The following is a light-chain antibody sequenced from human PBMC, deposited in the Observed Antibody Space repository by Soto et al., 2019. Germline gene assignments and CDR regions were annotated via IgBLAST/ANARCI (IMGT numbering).Light chain of an antibody. CDR2: GTS. J-gene: IGKJ3*01. CDR3: QKLQSSPFT. V-gene: IGKV1-9*01. CDR1: QDISRY. Sequence: IQLTQSPSSLSASVGDRVTITCRASQDISRYLAWYQQTAGKSPKLLIYGTSTLQSGVPSRFSGIGSGTDFTLTISSLQPEDFATYYCQKLQSSPFTFGPGTKVDF.